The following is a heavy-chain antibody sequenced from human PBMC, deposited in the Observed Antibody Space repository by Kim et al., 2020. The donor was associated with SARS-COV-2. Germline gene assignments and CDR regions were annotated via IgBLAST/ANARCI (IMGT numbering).Heavy chain of an antibody. CDR3: ARDRSYDFWTNYGMDV. CDR2: ISSSGSTI. V-gene: IGHV3-48*03. Sequence: GGSLRLSCAASGFTFSSYEMNWVRQAPGKGLEWVSYISSSGSTIYYADSVKGRFTISRDNAKNSLYLQMNSLRAEDTAVYYCARDRSYDFWTNYGMDVWGQGTTVTVSS. J-gene: IGHJ6*02. D-gene: IGHD3-3*01. CDR1: GFTFSSYE.